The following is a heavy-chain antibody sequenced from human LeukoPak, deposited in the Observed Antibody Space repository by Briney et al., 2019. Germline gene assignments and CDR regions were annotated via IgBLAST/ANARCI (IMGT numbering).Heavy chain of an antibody. CDR1: GGSISDNY. V-gene: IGHV4-59*08. D-gene: IGHD3-16*01. CDR2: AYYSGHT. J-gene: IGHJ4*02. Sequence: SETLSLTCTVSGGSISDNYWSWIRQPPGKGLEWIGYAYYSGHTNYNSSLKSRVTMSLDTSKSQFSLRLSSVTAADTAVYFCARHPFYTPFDYWGPGTLVTVSS. CDR3: ARHPFYTPFDY.